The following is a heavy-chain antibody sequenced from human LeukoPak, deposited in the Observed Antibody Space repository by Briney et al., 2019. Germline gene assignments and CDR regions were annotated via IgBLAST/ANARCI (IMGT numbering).Heavy chain of an antibody. V-gene: IGHV4-59*08. D-gene: IGHD2-2*01. CDR3: GGDKSTSSSVEY. J-gene: IGHJ4*02. Sequence: SETLSLTCTVSGGSISSHFWSWIRQPPGKGLEWIGYIYYSGSTDYNPSLRSRVTISVDTSKNQFSLRLSSVTAADTAVYYCGGDKSTSSSVEYWGQGTLVTVSS. CDR1: GGSISSHF. CDR2: IYYSGST.